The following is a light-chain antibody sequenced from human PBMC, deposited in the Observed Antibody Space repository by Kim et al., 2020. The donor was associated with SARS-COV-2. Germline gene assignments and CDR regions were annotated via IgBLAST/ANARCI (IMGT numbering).Light chain of an antibody. Sequence: QSVLTQPPSLSGAPGQTVTISCTGSSSNIGASYGVHWYQQLPGTAPKLLIYDNTKRPSGVPDRFSGSKSGTSASLAITGLQAEDEADYYCQTFDSSLNSGVFGGGTQLTVL. CDR1: SSNIGASYG. J-gene: IGLJ3*02. CDR3: QTFDSSLNSGV. CDR2: DNT. V-gene: IGLV1-40*01.